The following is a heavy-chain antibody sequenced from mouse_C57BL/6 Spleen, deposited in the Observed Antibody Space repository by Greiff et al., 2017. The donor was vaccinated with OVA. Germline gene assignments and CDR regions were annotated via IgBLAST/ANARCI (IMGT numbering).Heavy chain of an antibody. CDR1: GYTFTSYW. Sequence: EVQLQESGTVLARPGASVKMSCKTSGYTFTSYWMHWVKQRPGQGLEWIGAIYPGNSDTSYNQKFKGKAKLTAVTSASTAYMELSSLTNEDSAVYYGTRSGSSWGSYYFDYWGQGTTLTVSS. D-gene: IGHD1-1*01. J-gene: IGHJ2*01. CDR3: TRSGSSWGSYYFDY. CDR2: IYPGNSDT. V-gene: IGHV1-5*01.